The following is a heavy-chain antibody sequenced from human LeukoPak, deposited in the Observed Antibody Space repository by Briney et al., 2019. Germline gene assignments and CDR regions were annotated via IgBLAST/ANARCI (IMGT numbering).Heavy chain of an antibody. D-gene: IGHD4-17*01. CDR2: IIPIFGTA. CDR1: GYTFTSYG. Sequence: ASVKVSCKASGYTFTSYGISWVRQAPGQGLEWMGGIIPIFGTANYAQKFQGRVTITADESTSTAYMELSSLRSEDTAVYYCARGNVTTPPYYYYGMDVWGQGTTVTVSS. J-gene: IGHJ6*02. CDR3: ARGNVTTPPYYYYGMDV. V-gene: IGHV1-69*13.